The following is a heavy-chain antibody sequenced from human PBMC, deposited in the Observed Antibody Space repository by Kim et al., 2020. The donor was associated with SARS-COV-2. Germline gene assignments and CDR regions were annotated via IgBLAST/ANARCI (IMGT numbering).Heavy chain of an antibody. V-gene: IGHV4-59*01. J-gene: IGHJ5*02. Sequence: SETLSLTCTVSRGSINDYYWSWIRQSPEKGLEWIGYIFYLGSTNYNPSLKSRVTISVDTSKNQLSLRLSSVTAADTATYYCARSSSSWNNWFDPWGQGTLVTVSS. CDR3: ARSSSSWNNWFDP. CDR2: IFYLGST. D-gene: IGHD6-13*01. CDR1: RGSINDYY.